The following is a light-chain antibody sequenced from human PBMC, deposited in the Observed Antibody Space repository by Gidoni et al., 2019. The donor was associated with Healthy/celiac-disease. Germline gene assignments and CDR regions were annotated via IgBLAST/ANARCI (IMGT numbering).Light chain of an antibody. V-gene: IGKV3-20*01. CDR1: QSVSSSY. J-gene: IGKJ1*01. CDR2: GAS. Sequence: ENVLTQYPGTLSLSPGARATLSCRASQSVSSSYLAWYQQKPGQAPRLLIYGASSRATGIPDRFSGSGSGTDFTLTISRLEPEDFAVYYCQQYGSSLRTFGQGTKVEIK. CDR3: QQYGSSLRT.